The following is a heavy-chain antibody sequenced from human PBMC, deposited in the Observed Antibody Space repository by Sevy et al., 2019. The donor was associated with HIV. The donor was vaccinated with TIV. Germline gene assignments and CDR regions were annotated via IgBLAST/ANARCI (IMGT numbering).Heavy chain of an antibody. V-gene: IGHV3-66*04. D-gene: IGHD4-4*01. CDR3: ARQGATLTTLYAFHI. CDR2: IYSGGST. Sequence: GGSLRLSCAASGFTVSGNYMSWVRQAPGKGLEWISLIYSGGSTNYADSVKGRFTISRDNSKNTLYLQMNSLRAEDTAVYYCARQGATLTTLYAFHIWGQGTMVTVSS. CDR1: GFTVSGNY. J-gene: IGHJ3*02.